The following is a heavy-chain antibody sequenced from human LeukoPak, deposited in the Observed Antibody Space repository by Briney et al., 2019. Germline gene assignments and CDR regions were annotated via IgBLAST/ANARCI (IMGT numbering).Heavy chain of an antibody. D-gene: IGHD6-19*01. Sequence: ASVKVSCKASGYTFTSYDINWVRQATGQGLEWMGRMNPNCGNTGYAQKFQGRVTMTRNTSISTAYMELSSLRSEDTAVYYCARGRQQWLAYAFDIWGQGTMVTVSS. V-gene: IGHV1-8*01. J-gene: IGHJ3*02. CDR3: ARGRQQWLAYAFDI. CDR2: MNPNCGNT. CDR1: GYTFTSYD.